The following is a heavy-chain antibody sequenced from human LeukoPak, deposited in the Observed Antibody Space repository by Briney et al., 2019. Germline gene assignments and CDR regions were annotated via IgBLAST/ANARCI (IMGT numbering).Heavy chain of an antibody. CDR3: ARVNKGIAARQNFDY. J-gene: IGHJ4*02. Sequence: SETLSLTCTVSGGSISSSSYYWGWIRQPPGKGLEWIGSIYYSGSTYYNPSLKSRVTISVDTSKNQFSLKLSSVTAADTAVYYCARVNKGIAARQNFDYWGQGTLVTVSS. CDR1: GGSISSSSYY. V-gene: IGHV4-39*07. D-gene: IGHD6-6*01. CDR2: IYYSGST.